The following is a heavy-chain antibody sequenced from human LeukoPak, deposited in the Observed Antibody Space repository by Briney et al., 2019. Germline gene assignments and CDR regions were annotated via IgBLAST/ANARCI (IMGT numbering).Heavy chain of an antibody. J-gene: IGHJ4*02. CDR3: ARDTAAAGNFDY. D-gene: IGHD6-13*01. CDR2: IYYSGST. V-gene: IGHV4-61*01. Sequence: SETLSLTCTVSGYSISSGYYWSWIRQPPGKGLEWIGYIYYSGSTNYNPSLKSRVTISVDTSKNQFSLKLSSVTAADTAVYYCARDTAAAGNFDYWGQGTLVTVSS. CDR1: GYSISSGYY.